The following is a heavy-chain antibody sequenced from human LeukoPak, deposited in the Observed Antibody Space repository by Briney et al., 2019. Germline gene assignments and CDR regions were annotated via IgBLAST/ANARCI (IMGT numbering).Heavy chain of an antibody. CDR1: GFTFSSYS. V-gene: IGHV3-21*01. CDR3: ARVAQYCSGGSCCDY. CDR2: ISSSSSYI. J-gene: IGHJ4*02. D-gene: IGHD2-15*01. Sequence: GGSLRLSCAASGFTFSSYSMNWVRQAPGKGLEWVSSISSSSSYIYYADSVKGRFTISRDNAKNSLYLQMNSLRAEDTAVYYCARVAQYCSGGSCCDYWGQGTLVTVSS.